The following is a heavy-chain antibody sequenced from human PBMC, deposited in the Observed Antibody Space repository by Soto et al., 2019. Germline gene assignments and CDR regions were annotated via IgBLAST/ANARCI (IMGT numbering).Heavy chain of an antibody. J-gene: IGHJ4*02. Sequence: GGSLRLSCAASGSTFSSYAMHWVRQAPGKGLEWVAVISYDGSNKYYADSVKGRFTISRDNSKNTLYLQMNSLRAEDTAVYYCARDLGSVGYSDYWGQGTLVTVSS. CDR1: GSTFSSYA. CDR3: ARDLGSVGYSDY. D-gene: IGHD2-21*01. V-gene: IGHV3-30-3*01. CDR2: ISYDGSNK.